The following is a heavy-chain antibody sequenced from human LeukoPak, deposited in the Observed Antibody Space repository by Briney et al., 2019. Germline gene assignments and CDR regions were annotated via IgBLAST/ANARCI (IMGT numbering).Heavy chain of an antibody. CDR1: GFTFRSHA. CDR2: IYENGGTT. J-gene: IGHJ4*02. CDR3: AKDFRIGYSAHFDY. D-gene: IGHD2-21*01. Sequence: QPGGSLRLSCVGSGFTFRSHAMSWVRQAPEKGLEFVSGIYENGGTTYYADSVKGRFSISRDNSKNTLYLQMDSLRGEDTAVYYCAKDFRIGYSAHFDYWGQGPRSPSPQ. V-gene: IGHV3-23*01.